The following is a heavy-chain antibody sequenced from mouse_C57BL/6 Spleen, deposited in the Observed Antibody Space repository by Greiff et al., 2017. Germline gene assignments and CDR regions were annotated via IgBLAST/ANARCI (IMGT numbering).Heavy chain of an antibody. CDR1: GYTFTSYW. J-gene: IGHJ4*01. D-gene: IGHD2-3*01. V-gene: IGHV1-64*01. Sequence: QVQLQQPGAELVKPGASVKLSCKASGYTFTSYWMHWVKQRPGQGLEWIGMIHPNSGSTNYNEKFKSKATLTVDKSSSTAYMQLSSLTSEDSAVYCGAREGDGYYGGYAMGCWGQGTSVTVSS. CDR3: AREGDGYYGGYAMGC. CDR2: IHPNSGST.